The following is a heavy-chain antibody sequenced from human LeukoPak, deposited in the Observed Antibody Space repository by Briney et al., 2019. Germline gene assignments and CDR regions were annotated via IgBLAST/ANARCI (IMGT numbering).Heavy chain of an antibody. V-gene: IGHV3-48*03. CDR1: GFAFSGSA. Sequence: GGSLRLSCAASGFAFSGSAMNWVRQAPGKGLEWVSFISFTGDIIYYADSVKGRFTISRDNAKNSLYLQMNSLRAEDTAVYYCVRTDDYYDTSGSFGYWGQGTVVTVSS. CDR3: VRTDDYYDTSGSFGY. D-gene: IGHD3-22*01. J-gene: IGHJ4*02. CDR2: ISFTGDII.